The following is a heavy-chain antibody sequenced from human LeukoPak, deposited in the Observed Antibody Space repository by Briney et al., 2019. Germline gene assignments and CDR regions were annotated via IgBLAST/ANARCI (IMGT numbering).Heavy chain of an antibody. CDR3: ARLFQGYGDY. D-gene: IGHD5-12*01. J-gene: IGHJ4*02. Sequence: PGGSLRLSCAASGFTVSSNYMSWVRQAPGEGLEWVSVIYSGGSTYYADSVKGRFTISRDNSKNTLYLQMSSLRAEDTAVYYCARLFQGYGDYWGQGTLVTVSS. CDR2: IYSGGST. CDR1: GFTVSSNY. V-gene: IGHV3-66*02.